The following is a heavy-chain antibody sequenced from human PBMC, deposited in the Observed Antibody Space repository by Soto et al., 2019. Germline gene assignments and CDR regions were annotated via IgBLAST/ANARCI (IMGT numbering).Heavy chain of an antibody. CDR1: GFTFSSYG. J-gene: IGHJ5*02. Sequence: QVQLVESGGGVVQPGRSLRLSCAASGFTFSSYGMHWVRQAPGKGLEWVAVISYDGSNKYYADSVKGRFTISRDNSKNTLYLQMNSLRAEDTAVYYCAKGIAARPVYNWLDPWGQGTLVTVSS. CDR3: AKGIAARPVYNWLDP. V-gene: IGHV3-30*18. CDR2: ISYDGSNK. D-gene: IGHD6-6*01.